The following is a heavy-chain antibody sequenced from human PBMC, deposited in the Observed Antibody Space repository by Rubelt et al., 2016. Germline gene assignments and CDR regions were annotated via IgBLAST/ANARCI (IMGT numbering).Heavy chain of an antibody. CDR3: ARLSIFEDTAMVMSDY. J-gene: IGHJ4*02. V-gene: IGHV1-2*02. Sequence: QVQLVQSGAEVKKPGASVKVSCKASGYTFTGYYMHWVRQAPGQGLEWMGWINPNSGGTNYVRRFQGRVTMTRDTSISTAYMELSGLRSDDTAVYYCARLSIFEDTAMVMSDYWGQGTLVTVSS. CDR1: GYTFTGYY. CDR2: INPNSGGT. D-gene: IGHD5-18*01.